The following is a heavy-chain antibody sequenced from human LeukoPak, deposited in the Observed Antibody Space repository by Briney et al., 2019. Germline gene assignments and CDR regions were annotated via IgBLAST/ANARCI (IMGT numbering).Heavy chain of an antibody. V-gene: IGHV4-39*01. CDR1: GGSISSSSYY. CDR3: ARHSSPLNYFDY. J-gene: IGHJ4*02. CDR2: IYYSGST. D-gene: IGHD6-13*01. Sequence: SETLSLTCTVSGGSISSSSYYWGWIRQPPGKGLEWIGSIYYSGSTYYNPSLKSRVTISVDTSKNQLSLKPSSVTAADTAVYYCARHSSPLNYFDYWGQGTLVTVSS.